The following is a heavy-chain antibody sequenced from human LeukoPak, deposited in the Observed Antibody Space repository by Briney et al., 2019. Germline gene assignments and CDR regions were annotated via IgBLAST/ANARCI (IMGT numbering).Heavy chain of an antibody. V-gene: IGHV1-46*01. J-gene: IGHJ4*02. CDR3: VPRGDGGFDY. Sequence: ASVKVSCKTSGYIFTDYYIHWVRQAPGQGLEWMGILNSSGGSTTYAQQFQGRVTMTRDTSINTAYMELSSLRSDDTAVYYCVPRGDGGFDYWGQGTLVVVSS. CDR1: GYIFTDYY. CDR2: LNSSGGST. D-gene: IGHD3-16*01.